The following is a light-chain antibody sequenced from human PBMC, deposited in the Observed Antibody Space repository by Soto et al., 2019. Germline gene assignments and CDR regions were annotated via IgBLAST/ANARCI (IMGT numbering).Light chain of an antibody. CDR3: QQSYTTASIT. Sequence: DIQMTQSPSYLSASVGDRVTITCRASQSISRNLNWYQHKPGKAPKILIYAASSLQNGVPSRFSGGGSGTEFTLSISSLQPEDFGTYYCQQSYTTASITFGQGTRLEIK. CDR2: AAS. J-gene: IGKJ5*01. V-gene: IGKV1-39*01. CDR1: QSISRN.